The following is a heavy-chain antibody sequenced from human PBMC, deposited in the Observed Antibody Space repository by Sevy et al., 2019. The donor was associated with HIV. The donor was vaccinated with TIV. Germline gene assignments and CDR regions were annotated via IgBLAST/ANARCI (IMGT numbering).Heavy chain of an antibody. J-gene: IGHJ4*02. CDR1: GFTFSSYS. CDR3: ARDGKAWDLLNY. Sequence: GGSLRLSCAASGFTFSSYSMHWVRQAPGKGLEWISFISGSSNYIYYADSVKGRFTISRDNVKDSLYLQMNSLRVEDTAVYFCARDGKAWDLLNYWGQGTLVTVSS. CDR2: ISGSSNYI. D-gene: IGHD1-26*01. V-gene: IGHV3-21*01.